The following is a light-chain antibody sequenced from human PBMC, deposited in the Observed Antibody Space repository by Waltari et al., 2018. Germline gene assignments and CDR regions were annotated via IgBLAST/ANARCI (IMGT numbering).Light chain of an antibody. CDR3: QQYGSLPPYI. V-gene: IGKV3-20*01. CDR1: QTISSY. CDR2: GSS. J-gene: IGKJ2*01. Sequence: EIVLMQSPGTLSLSPGERATLSCRASQTISSYLVWYQQKPGQAPRLLIYGSSSRATGIPDRFSGSGSGTDFTLTISRLEPEDFAVYYCQQYGSLPPYIFGQGTKLEIK.